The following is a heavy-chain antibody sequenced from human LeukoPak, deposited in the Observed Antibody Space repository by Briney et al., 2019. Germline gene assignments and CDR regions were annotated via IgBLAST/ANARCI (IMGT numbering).Heavy chain of an antibody. CDR2: IYGGGTT. CDR3: ARAIQFGGYLDF. Sequence: GGSLRLSCAASGSTVSSNYMSWVRQAPGKGLEWVSVIYGGGTTYYADSVKGRFTISRDNSKNTLYLQMNSLRAEDTAVYYCARAIQFGGYLDFWGQGTLVTVSS. V-gene: IGHV3-53*01. D-gene: IGHD2-15*01. CDR1: GSTVSSNY. J-gene: IGHJ4*02.